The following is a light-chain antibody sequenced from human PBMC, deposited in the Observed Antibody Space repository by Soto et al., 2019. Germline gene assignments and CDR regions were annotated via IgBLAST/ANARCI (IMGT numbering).Light chain of an antibody. CDR3: LQDYNYPRT. V-gene: IGKV1-6*01. Sequence: AIQMTQSPSSLSASVGDRVTITCRASQGIRNDLGWYQQKPGKAPKLLVYAAASLHSGDPSRFSGSGSGTDFTLTISSLQPEDFSTYHCLQDYNYPRTFGQGTKLDI. J-gene: IGKJ1*01. CDR1: QGIRND. CDR2: AAA.